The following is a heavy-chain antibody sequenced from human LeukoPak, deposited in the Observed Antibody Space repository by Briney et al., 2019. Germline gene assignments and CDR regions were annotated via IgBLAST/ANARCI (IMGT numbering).Heavy chain of an antibody. J-gene: IGHJ5*02. CDR3: ATNVDTAIWFDP. V-gene: IGHV4-34*01. CDR2: INHSGST. Sequence: KPSETLSLTCAVYGGSFSGYYWSWIRQPPGKGLEWIGEINHSGSTNYNPSLKSRVTISVDTSKNQFSLKLSSVTAADTAVYYCATNVDTAIWFDPWGQGTLVIVSS. CDR1: GGSFSGYY. D-gene: IGHD5-18*01.